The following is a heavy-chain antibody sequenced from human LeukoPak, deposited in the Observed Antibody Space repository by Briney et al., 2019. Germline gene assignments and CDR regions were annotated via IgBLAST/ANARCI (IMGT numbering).Heavy chain of an antibody. V-gene: IGHV4-34*01. J-gene: IGHJ4*02. D-gene: IGHD3-10*02. CDR3: VRDMSEGY. CDR1: GGSFSGYY. Sequence: SETLSLTCAVYGGSFSGYYWSWIRQPPGKGLEWIGEINHSGSTDYNASLKSRITISVDTSKNQFSLKLSSVTAADTAVYYCVRDMSEGYWGQGTLVTVSS. CDR2: INHSGST.